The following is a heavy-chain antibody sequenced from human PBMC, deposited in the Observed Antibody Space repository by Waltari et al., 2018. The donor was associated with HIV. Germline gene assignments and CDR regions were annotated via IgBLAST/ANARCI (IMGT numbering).Heavy chain of an antibody. D-gene: IGHD2-8*02. CDR1: GSTFPTSG. CDR2: ISGSGVTT. V-gene: IGHV3-23*01. Sequence: DVKILESGGGLVQPGGYLTLSCGVSGSTFPTSGMYWVRQAPEKGLEWVSGISGSGVTTYYADSVKGRFTISRDNSKNTVNLQMDNLRANDTAVYYCAQGTGFSTNPFDYWGQGTLVTVSS. J-gene: IGHJ4*02. CDR3: AQGTGFSTNPFDY.